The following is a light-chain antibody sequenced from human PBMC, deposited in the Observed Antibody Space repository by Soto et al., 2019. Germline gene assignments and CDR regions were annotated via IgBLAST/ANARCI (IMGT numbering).Light chain of an antibody. CDR1: RDIDNY. CDR2: DAS. CDR3: QQYNSYLYT. Sequence: IQMTQSPSSLSASVGDRVTITCQASRDIDNYLNWYQQKPGKAPKLLIYDASSLESGVPSRFSGSGSGTEFTLTISSLQPDDFATYYCQQYNSYLYTFGQGTKLEIK. V-gene: IGKV1-5*01. J-gene: IGKJ2*01.